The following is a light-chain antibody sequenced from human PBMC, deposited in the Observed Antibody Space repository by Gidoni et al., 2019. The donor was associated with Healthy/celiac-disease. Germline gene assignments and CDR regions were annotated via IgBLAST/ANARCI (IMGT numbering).Light chain of an antibody. CDR2: EGS. Sequence: QSALTQPASVSGSPGPSITISCTGTSSAVGSYNLVSWYQQHPGKAPKLMIYEGSKRPSGVSNRFSGSKSGNTASLTISGLQAEDEADYYCCSYAGSSTVVFGGRTKLTVL. CDR1: SSAVGSYNL. CDR3: CSYAGSSTVV. V-gene: IGLV2-23*01. J-gene: IGLJ2*01.